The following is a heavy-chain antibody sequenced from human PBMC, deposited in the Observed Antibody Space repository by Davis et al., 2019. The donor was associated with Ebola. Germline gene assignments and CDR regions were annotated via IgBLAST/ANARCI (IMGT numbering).Heavy chain of an antibody. CDR3: ARDRGSGRFDY. Sequence: GESLKISCAASGFTFSSYNMNWVRQAPGKGLEWISSISGSSYYIYYADSVKGRFTISRDNSKNTLYLQMNSLRAEDTAVYYCARDRGSGRFDYWGQGTLVTVSS. D-gene: IGHD6-19*01. J-gene: IGHJ4*02. CDR1: GFTFSSYN. CDR2: ISGSSYYI. V-gene: IGHV3-21*01.